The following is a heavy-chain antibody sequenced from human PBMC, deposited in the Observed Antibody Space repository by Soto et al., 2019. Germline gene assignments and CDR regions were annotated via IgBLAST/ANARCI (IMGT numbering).Heavy chain of an antibody. V-gene: IGHV1-46*01. CDR2: INPSGGTT. CDR1: GHTFSSDY. J-gene: IGHJ4*02. D-gene: IGHD3-16*02. CDR3: ARDRLGTFGGVIVPSTFDY. Sequence: ASVKVSCKASGHTFSSDYMHWVRRAPGQGLEWMGMINPSGGTTSYAQKFQGRVTMTRDTSTSTVYMELSSLRSEDTAVYYCARDRLGTFGGVIVPSTFDYWGQGTLVTVSS.